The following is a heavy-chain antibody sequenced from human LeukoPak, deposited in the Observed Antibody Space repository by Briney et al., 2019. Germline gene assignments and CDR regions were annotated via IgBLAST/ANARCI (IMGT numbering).Heavy chain of an antibody. CDR1: GFTFSSYS. V-gene: IGHV3-21*01. CDR3: ARGSLYNSKLWIHLDY. J-gene: IGHJ4*02. Sequence: GGSLRLSCAASGFTFSSYSMNWVRQAPGKGLEWVSSISSSSSYIYYADSVKGRFTISRDNAKNSLYLQMNSLRAEDTAVYYCARGSLYNSKLWIHLDYWGQGTLVTVSS. CDR2: ISSSSSYI. D-gene: IGHD5-18*01.